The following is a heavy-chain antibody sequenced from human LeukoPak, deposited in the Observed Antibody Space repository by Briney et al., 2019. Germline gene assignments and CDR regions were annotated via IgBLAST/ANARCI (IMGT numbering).Heavy chain of an antibody. CDR1: GFTVSSNY. CDR3: ARESANCTNGVCYTEDSFYY. Sequence: GGSLRLSCAASGFTVSSNYMSWVRKAPGKGLEWVSVIYSGGSTYYADSVKGRFTISRDNSKNTLYLQMNSLRAEDTAVYYCARESANCTNGVCYTEDSFYYWGQGTLVTVSS. D-gene: IGHD2-8*01. J-gene: IGHJ4*02. CDR2: IYSGGST. V-gene: IGHV3-66*02.